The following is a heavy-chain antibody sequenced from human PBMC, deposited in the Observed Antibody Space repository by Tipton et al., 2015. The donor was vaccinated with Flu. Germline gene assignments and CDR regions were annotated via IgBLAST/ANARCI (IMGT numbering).Heavy chain of an antibody. Sequence: LRLSCTVSGDSISTTIYYWGWVRQSPGKGLEWIGSIYYSGTTYYNPSLKSRVTISVDSSKNDFSLTLASLTAADTAVYYCARGLWNDRRAYYYYDVDVWCQGTAVTVSS. CDR3: ARGLWNDRRAYYYYDVDV. V-gene: IGHV4-39*07. CDR2: IYYSGTT. J-gene: IGHJ6*02. CDR1: GDSISTTIYY. D-gene: IGHD1-1*01.